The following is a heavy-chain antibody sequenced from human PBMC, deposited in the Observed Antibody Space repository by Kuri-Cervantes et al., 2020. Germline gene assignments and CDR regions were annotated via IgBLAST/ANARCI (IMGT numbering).Heavy chain of an antibody. Sequence: ETLSLTCAASGFTFTSFAMSWVRQAPGKGLVWVSRINSDGSSTSYADSVKGRFTISRDNSKNTLYLQMNSLRAEDTAVYYCASLGGNVLRYFDWSSDAFDIWGQGTMVTVSS. V-gene: IGHV3-74*01. CDR2: INSDGSST. CDR1: GFTFTSFA. CDR3: ASLGGNVLRYFDWSSDAFDI. D-gene: IGHD3-9*01. J-gene: IGHJ3*02.